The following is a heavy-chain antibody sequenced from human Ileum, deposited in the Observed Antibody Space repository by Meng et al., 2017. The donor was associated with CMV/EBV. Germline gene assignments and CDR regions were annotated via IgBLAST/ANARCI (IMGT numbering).Heavy chain of an antibody. Sequence: QVQLTQWGAGLLKPSETLSLTCGVNGGSFSSFSWTWIRQPPGKGPEWIGDINHRGTTNYSPSLKSRVTISIDTSKKQFSLRLSSLTAADTAVYYCTRGRVGDWGFDFWGQGTLVTVSS. CDR2: INHRGTT. D-gene: IGHD1-26*01. V-gene: IGHV4-34*02. J-gene: IGHJ4*02. CDR3: TRGRVGDWGFDF. CDR1: GGSFSSFS.